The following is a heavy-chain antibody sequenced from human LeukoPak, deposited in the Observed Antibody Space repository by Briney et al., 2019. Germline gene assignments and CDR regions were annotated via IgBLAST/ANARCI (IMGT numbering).Heavy chain of an antibody. CDR1: GFTFDDYA. CDR2: ISWNSGSI. V-gene: IGHV3-9*01. D-gene: IGHD3-10*01. J-gene: IGHJ4*02. CDR3: AKAPFGEYTGADY. Sequence: GGSLRLSCAASGFTFDDYAMHWVRQAPGKGLEWVSGISWNSGSIGYADSVKGRFTISRDNAKNSLYLQMNSLRAEDTALYYCAKAPFGEYTGADYWGQGTLVTVSS.